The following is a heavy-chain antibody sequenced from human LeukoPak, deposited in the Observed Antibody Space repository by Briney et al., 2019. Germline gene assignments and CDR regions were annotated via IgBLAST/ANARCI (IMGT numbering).Heavy chain of an antibody. J-gene: IGHJ4*02. V-gene: IGHV5-51*01. Sequence: GESLKISCKASGYSFTSYWIGWVRQMPGKGLEWMGILYPGDSDTRYSPSFQGQVTISADKSISTAYLQWSSLKASDTAMYHCARRAVRYCSSTSCYGDFDYWGQGTLVTVSS. CDR2: LYPGDSDT. D-gene: IGHD2-2*01. CDR1: GYSFTSYW. CDR3: ARRAVRYCSSTSCYGDFDY.